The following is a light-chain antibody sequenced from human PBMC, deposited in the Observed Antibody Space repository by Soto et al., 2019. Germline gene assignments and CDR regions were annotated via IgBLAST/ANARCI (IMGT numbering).Light chain of an antibody. CDR2: INN. CDR3: AAWDDSLSGYV. V-gene: IGLV1-44*01. J-gene: IGLJ1*01. CDR1: SSNIGSNT. Sequence: QSVLTQPPSASGTPGQRVTISCSGSSSNIGSNTVNWFQHLPGTAPKLLIYINNQRPSGVPDRFSGSKSGTSAYLAISGLQSEDEADYYCAAWDDSLSGYVFGTGTKV.